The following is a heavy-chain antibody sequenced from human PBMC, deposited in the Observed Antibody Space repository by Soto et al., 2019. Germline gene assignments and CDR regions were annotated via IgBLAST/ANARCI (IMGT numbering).Heavy chain of an antibody. CDR2: INSDGSST. J-gene: IGHJ6*02. CDR1: GFTFSSYW. V-gene: IGHV3-74*01. CDR3: ARDCPGGMIVVLMIACGMDV. D-gene: IGHD3-22*01. Sequence: GGSLRLSCAASGFTFSSYWMHWVRQAPGKGLVWVSRINSDGSSTSYADSVKGRFTISRDNAKNTLYLQMNSLRAEDTAVYYCARDCPGGMIVVLMIACGMDVWGQGTTVTVSS.